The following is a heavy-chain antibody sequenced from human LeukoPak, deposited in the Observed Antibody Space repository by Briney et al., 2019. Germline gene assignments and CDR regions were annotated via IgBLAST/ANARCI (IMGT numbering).Heavy chain of an antibody. CDR2: IIPMFGTA. Sequence: SVKVSCKASGGTFSSYAISWVRQAPGQGLEWMGGIIPMFGTANYAQKFQGRVTITADKSTSTAYMELCSLRSEDTAVYYCAITLIGYCSSTSCHEYYFDYWGQGTLVTVSS. J-gene: IGHJ4*02. V-gene: IGHV1-69*06. CDR1: GGTFSSYA. CDR3: AITLIGYCSSTSCHEYYFDY. D-gene: IGHD2-2*01.